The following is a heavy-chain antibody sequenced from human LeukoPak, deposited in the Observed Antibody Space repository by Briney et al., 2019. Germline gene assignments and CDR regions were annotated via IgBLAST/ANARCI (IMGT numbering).Heavy chain of an antibody. CDR1: GGSISSSRYY. J-gene: IGHJ4*02. Sequence: SETLSLTCTVSGGSISSSRYYWGWIRQPPGKGLEWIGSIYYSGSTYYNPSLKSRVTISVDTSKNQFSLKLSSVTAADTAVYYCARDRHYDSSGYHVRSFDYWGQGTLVTVSS. V-gene: IGHV4-39*07. D-gene: IGHD3-22*01. CDR3: ARDRHYDSSGYHVRSFDY. CDR2: IYYSGST.